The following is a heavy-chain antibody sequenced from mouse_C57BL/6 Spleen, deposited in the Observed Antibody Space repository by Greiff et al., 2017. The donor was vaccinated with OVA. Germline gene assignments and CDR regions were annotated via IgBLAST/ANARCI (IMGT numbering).Heavy chain of an antibody. J-gene: IGHJ4*01. CDR3: ARATTVVAPYAMDY. Sequence: EVQRVESGGGLVKPGGSLKLSCAASGFTFSDYGMHWVRQAPEKGLEWVAYISSGSSTIYYADTVKGRFTIARDNAKNTLFLQRTSLRSEDTAMYYCARATTVVAPYAMDYWGQGTSVTVSS. CDR1: GFTFSDYG. CDR2: ISSGSSTI. D-gene: IGHD1-1*01. V-gene: IGHV5-17*01.